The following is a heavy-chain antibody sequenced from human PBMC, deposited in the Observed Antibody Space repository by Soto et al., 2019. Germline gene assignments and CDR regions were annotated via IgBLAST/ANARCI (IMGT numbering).Heavy chain of an antibody. CDR2: ISAYNGNT. D-gene: IGHD3-3*01. CDR3: ARRVSSGSGYYPIYYYYYMDV. CDR1: GYTFTSYG. Sequence: GASVKVLCKASGYTFTSYGISWVRQAPGQGLEWMGWISAYNGNTNYAQKLQGRVTMTTDTSTSTAYMELRSLRSDDTAVYYCARRVSSGSGYYPIYYYYYMDVWGKGTTVTVSS. V-gene: IGHV1-18*01. J-gene: IGHJ6*03.